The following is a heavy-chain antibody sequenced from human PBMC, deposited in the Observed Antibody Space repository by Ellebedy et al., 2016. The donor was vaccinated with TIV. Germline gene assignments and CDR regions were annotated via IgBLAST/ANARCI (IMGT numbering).Heavy chain of an antibody. Sequence: PGGSLRLSCAASGLTFSSHAMSWVRQAPGKGLEWVSSITESGGNTYYADSVKGRFTISRDNSKDTLYLQMNSLRAEDTAIYYCARAPVGVGPAFDDWGQGTMVTVSS. V-gene: IGHV3-23*01. J-gene: IGHJ3*01. CDR2: ITESGGNT. CDR3: ARAPVGVGPAFDD. D-gene: IGHD4-23*01. CDR1: GLTFSSHA.